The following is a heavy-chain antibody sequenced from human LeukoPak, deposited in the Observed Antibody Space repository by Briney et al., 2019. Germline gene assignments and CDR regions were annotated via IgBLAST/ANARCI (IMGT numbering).Heavy chain of an antibody. Sequence: ASVKVSCKASGYRFTSYCISWVRQAPGQGLEWMGWISGYNGNTNYAQKLQGRVTMTTDTSTSTAYMELRSLRSDDTAVYYCAREYCSTTRCYMADYWGQGTLVTVSS. CDR2: ISGYNGNT. CDR1: GYRFTSYC. CDR3: AREYCSTTRCYMADY. J-gene: IGHJ4*02. V-gene: IGHV1-18*01. D-gene: IGHD2-2*01.